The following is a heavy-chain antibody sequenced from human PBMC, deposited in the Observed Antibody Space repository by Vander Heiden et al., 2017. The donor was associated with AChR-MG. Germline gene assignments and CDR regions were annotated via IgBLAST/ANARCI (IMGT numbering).Heavy chain of an antibody. Sequence: EVQLVQSGAEVKKPGESLKISCKGSGSKFTSNWIGWVRQMPGKGLEWMGIIYPGDSDTRYSPPFQGHVTISADKSISTAYLQWSSLKASDTAMYYCARRAYCGGDCYFDSYFNSWGQGTLVTVSS. D-gene: IGHD2-21*02. CDR2: IYPGDSDT. J-gene: IGHJ4*02. V-gene: IGHV5-51*01. CDR3: ARRAYCGGDCYFDSYFNS. CDR1: GSKFTSNW.